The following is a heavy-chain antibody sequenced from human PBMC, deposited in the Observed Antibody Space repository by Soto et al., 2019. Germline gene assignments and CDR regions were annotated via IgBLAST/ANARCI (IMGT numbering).Heavy chain of an antibody. CDR2: ISHDGSNK. CDR3: AKDQRPFTTIFGVALDY. D-gene: IGHD3-3*01. J-gene: IGHJ4*02. V-gene: IGHV3-30*18. CDR1: GFTFSSYV. Sequence: GGSLRLSCAASGFTFSSYVMHWVRQAPGKGLEWVAVISHDGSNKYYVDSVKGRFTISKDNSKNTLYLQMNSLRAEDTAVYYCAKDQRPFTTIFGVALDYWGQGTLVTVSS.